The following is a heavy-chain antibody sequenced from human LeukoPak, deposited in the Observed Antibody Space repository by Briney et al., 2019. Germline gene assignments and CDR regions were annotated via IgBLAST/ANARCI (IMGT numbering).Heavy chain of an antibody. CDR2: INWDGGST. CDR1: GFTFDDYA. Sequence: GGSLRLSCAASGFTFDDYAMHWVRQAPGKGLEWVSLINWDGGSTYYADSVKGRFTISRDNSKNSPYLQMNSLRAEDTALYYCTATRDKYVWGSYLSDHWGQGTLVTVSS. D-gene: IGHD3-16*02. CDR3: TATRDKYVWGSYLSDH. J-gene: IGHJ4*02. V-gene: IGHV3-43D*04.